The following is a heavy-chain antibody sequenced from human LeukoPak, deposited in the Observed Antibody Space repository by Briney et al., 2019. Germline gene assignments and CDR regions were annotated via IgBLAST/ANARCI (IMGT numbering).Heavy chain of an antibody. CDR2: ISGSGGST. CDR1: GFTFSSYA. CDR3: AKCITIFGVGRGDAFDI. D-gene: IGHD3-3*01. V-gene: IGHV3-23*01. Sequence: GGSLRLSCAASGFTFSSYAMSWVRQAPGKGLEWVSAISGSGGSTYYADSVKGRFTISRDNSKNTLYLQMNSLRAEDTAVYYCAKCITIFGVGRGDAFDIWGQGTMVTVSS. J-gene: IGHJ3*02.